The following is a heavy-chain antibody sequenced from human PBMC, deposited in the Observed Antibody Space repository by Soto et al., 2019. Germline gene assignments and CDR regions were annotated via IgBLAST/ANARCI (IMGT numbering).Heavy chain of an antibody. CDR3: ARGVIVPAAIVYYYGMDV. D-gene: IGHD2-2*02. V-gene: IGHV3-30-3*01. CDR1: GFTFSSYA. CDR2: ISYDGSDK. Sequence: QVQLVESGGGVVQPGRSLRLSCAASGFTFSSYAMHWVRQAPGKGLEWVAVISYDGSDKYYADSVKGRFTISRDNSKNTLYMQMNSLRVEDTAVYYCARGVIVPAAIVYYYGMDVWGKGTTVTVSS. J-gene: IGHJ6*04.